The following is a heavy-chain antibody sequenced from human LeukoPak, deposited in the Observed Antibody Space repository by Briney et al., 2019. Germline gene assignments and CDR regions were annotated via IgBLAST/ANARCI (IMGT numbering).Heavy chain of an antibody. V-gene: IGHV1-2*02. D-gene: IGHD1-26*01. Sequence: ASVKVSCKASGYTFTGYYMHWVRQAPGKGLEWMGWINPNSGGTNYAQKFQGRVTMTRDASISTAYMELSRLRSDDTAVYYCARDRGSYYSLFDYWGQGTLVTVSS. CDR3: ARDRGSYYSLFDY. J-gene: IGHJ4*02. CDR1: GYTFTGYY. CDR2: INPNSGGT.